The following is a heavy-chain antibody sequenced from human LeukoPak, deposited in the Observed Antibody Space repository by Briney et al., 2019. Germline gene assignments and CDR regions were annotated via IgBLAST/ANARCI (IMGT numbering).Heavy chain of an antibody. J-gene: IGHJ6*02. CDR2: INHSGST. D-gene: IGHD6-19*01. Sequence: SETLSLTCAVYGGSFSGYYWSWIRQPPGKGLEWIGEINHSGSTNYNPSLKSRVTISVDTSKNQFSLKLSSVTAADTAVYYCARLTSSGWYFRHGMAVWGQGTTVTVSS. CDR1: GGSFSGYY. CDR3: ARLTSSGWYFRHGMAV. V-gene: IGHV4-34*01.